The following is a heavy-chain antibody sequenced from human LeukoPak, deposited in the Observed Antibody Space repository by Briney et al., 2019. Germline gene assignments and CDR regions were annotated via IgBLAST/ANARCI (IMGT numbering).Heavy chain of an antibody. Sequence: GGSLRLSCAASGFSFGSYAMSWVRQAAGKGLEWVSESGSVSGSGDCTHYADSVKGRLTISRDNSKKTLYLQMNSLRAEDTAVYYCAKGKVHHDGALDAWGQGTLVTVSS. CDR2: SGSVSGSGDCT. CDR3: AKGKVHHDGALDA. J-gene: IGHJ3*01. V-gene: IGHV3-23*01. CDR1: GFSFGSYA. D-gene: IGHD3-16*01.